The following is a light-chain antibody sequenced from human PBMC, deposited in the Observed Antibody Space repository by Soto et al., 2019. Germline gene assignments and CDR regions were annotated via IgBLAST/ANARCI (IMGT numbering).Light chain of an antibody. CDR2: EVR. Sequence: QSALTQPASVSGSPGQSITISCSGTSRDVGGYNFVAWFQQHPGKAPKLLIYEVRNRPSGVSDRFSASKSGNTASLTISGLQAEDEADYFCSSSTGTNTWVFGGATKVTVL. CDR1: SRDVGGYNF. V-gene: IGLV2-14*01. CDR3: SSSTGTNTWV. J-gene: IGLJ3*02.